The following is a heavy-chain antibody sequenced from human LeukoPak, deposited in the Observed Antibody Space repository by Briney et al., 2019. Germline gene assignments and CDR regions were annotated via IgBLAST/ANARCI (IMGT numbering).Heavy chain of an antibody. J-gene: IGHJ3*02. CDR3: ARSGSGSSWYGGTMWSFDI. CDR2: IIPKSGDS. V-gene: IGHV1-2*06. CDR1: GYTFSGYY. Sequence: GASVKVSCKASGYTFSGYYIHWVRQAPGQGLEWMGRIIPKSGDSKYTQKFQGRVAMTKDTSITTAYMELTRLTSDDTAVYFCARSGSGSSWYGGTMWSFDIWGQGTLVTVFS. D-gene: IGHD6-13*01.